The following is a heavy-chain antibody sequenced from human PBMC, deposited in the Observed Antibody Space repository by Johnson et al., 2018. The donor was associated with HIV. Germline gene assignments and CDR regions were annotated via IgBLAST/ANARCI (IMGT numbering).Heavy chain of an antibody. Sequence: QVQLVESGGGLVQPGGSLRLSCAASGFTFSSYDMHWVRQAPGTGLAWVAVIWYDGRNKYYADSVKGRFTLSRDNSKNTLYLQIDSQRPEDSGVYNCAKGEAQEGWIQLQAYAFDFWGQGTMVTVSS. CDR2: IWYDGRNK. V-gene: IGHV3-30*02. J-gene: IGHJ3*01. CDR1: GFTFSSYD. D-gene: IGHD5-18*01. CDR3: AKGEAQEGWIQLQAYAFDF.